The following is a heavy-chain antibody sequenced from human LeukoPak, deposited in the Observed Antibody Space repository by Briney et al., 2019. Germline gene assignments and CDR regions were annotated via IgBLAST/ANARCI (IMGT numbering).Heavy chain of an antibody. CDR3: ACLSVAHNNYFDY. Sequence: SETLSLTCTVSSGSISTYYWSWIRQPPGRGLEWLGDINYNGNTKYNPSLQSRVTLSVDTSKNQFSLRLTSVSATDTAVYYCACLSVAHNNYFDYWGQGILVTVS. D-gene: IGHD6-19*01. V-gene: IGHV4-59*08. CDR1: SGSISTYY. J-gene: IGHJ4*02. CDR2: INYNGNT.